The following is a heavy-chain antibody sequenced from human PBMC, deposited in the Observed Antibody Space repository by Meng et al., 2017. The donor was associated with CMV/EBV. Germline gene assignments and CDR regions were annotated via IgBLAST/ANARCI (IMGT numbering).Heavy chain of an antibody. CDR2: ISGSGGST. CDR3: AKDRPSYWSSTSCYPPIFGVVIMALDY. J-gene: IGHJ4*02. CDR1: GFTFSSYA. Sequence: GESLKISCAASGFTFSSYAMSWVRQAPGKGLEWVSVISGSGGSTYYADSVKGRFTISRDNSKNTLYLQMNSLRADDTAVYYCAKDRPSYWSSTSCYPPIFGVVIMALDYWGQGTLVTVSS. V-gene: IGHV3-23*01. D-gene: IGHD3-3*01.